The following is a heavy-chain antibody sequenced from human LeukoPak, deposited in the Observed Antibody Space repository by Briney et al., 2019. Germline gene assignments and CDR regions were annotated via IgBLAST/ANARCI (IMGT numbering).Heavy chain of an antibody. Sequence: GGSLRLSCAASGSDVTSKYMTWVRQTPEKGLDWVSVIYSAASTLYAASVKGRFTISRDKSNNTLYLEMNSLRAEDTAVYYCARGDGYYYGSGSYCDFWGQGTLVTVSS. J-gene: IGHJ4*02. CDR3: ARGDGYYYGSGSYCDF. CDR1: GSDVTSKY. CDR2: IYSAAST. D-gene: IGHD3-10*01. V-gene: IGHV3-66*01.